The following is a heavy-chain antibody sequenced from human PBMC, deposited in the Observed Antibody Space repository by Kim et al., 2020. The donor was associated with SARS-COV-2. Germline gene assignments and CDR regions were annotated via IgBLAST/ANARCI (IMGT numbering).Heavy chain of an antibody. Sequence: GGSLRLSCAASGFTFSSYGMHWVRQAPGKGLEWVAVIWYDGSNKYYADSVKGRFTISRDNSKNTLYLQMNSLRAEDTAVYYCARVCGSSSWYVLYYYYYGMGVGGQGTTVTVSS. CDR1: GFTFSSYG. D-gene: IGHD6-13*01. J-gene: IGHJ6*02. CDR2: IWYDGSNK. CDR3: ARVCGSSSWYVLYYYYYGMGV. V-gene: IGHV3-33*08.